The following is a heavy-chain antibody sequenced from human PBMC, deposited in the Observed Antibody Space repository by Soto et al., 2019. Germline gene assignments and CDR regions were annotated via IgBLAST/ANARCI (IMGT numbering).Heavy chain of an antibody. V-gene: IGHV4-31*03. J-gene: IGHJ6*02. CDR1: GGSISSGGYY. Sequence: QVQLQESGPGLVKPSQTLSLTCTVSGGSISSGGYYWSWIRQHPGKGLEWIGYIYYSGSTYYNPSLKSRVTISVDTSKNQFSLKLSSVTAADTAVYYCARDLRVVVAATHYYYYGMDVWGQGTTVTVSS. CDR3: ARDLRVVVAATHYYYYGMDV. CDR2: IYYSGST. D-gene: IGHD2-15*01.